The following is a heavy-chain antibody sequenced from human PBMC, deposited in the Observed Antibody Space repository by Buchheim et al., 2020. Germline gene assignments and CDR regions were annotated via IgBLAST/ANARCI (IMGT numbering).Heavy chain of an antibody. D-gene: IGHD3-10*01. CDR1: GFTFSSYS. J-gene: IGHJ4*02. Sequence: QVQLVESGGGVVQPGRSLRLSCTASGFTFSSYSMHWVRQAPGKGLEWVAVISNSGNTIFYSDSVKGRFTISRDNPKNTLSLLMNSLTSDDAAVYFCARELGFKGSLDYWDQGT. V-gene: IGHV3-30*04. CDR2: ISNSGNTI. CDR3: ARELGFKGSLDY.